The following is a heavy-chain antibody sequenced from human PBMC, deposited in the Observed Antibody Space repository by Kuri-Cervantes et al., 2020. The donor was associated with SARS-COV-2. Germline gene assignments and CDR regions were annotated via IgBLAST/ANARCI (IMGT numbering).Heavy chain of an antibody. D-gene: IGHD4-17*01. CDR1: GFTFSDYY. V-gene: IGHV3-11*01. J-gene: IGHJ6*03. Sequence: GESLKISCAASGFTFSDYYMSWIRQAPGKGLEWVSYISSSGSTIYYADSVKGRFTISRDNAKNSLYLQMNSLRAEDTAVYYCAKAVTRWLYYYYYMDVWGKGTTVTVSS. CDR3: AKAVTRWLYYYYYMDV. CDR2: ISSSGSTI.